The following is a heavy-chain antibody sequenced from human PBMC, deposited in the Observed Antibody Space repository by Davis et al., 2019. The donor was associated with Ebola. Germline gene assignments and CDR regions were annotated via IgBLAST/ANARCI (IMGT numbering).Heavy chain of an antibody. V-gene: IGHV3-48*02. CDR2: SSTSAEHI. J-gene: IGHJ6*02. Sequence: GESLKISCAASGFTFRNYAMSWVRQAPGKEPEWVAHSSTSAEHISYAESVKGRFTVSRDDAQSSLFLQMSSLRDEDTAVYYCARRLLISSRGGMDVWGQGTTVTVSS. CDR1: GFTFRNYA. CDR3: ARRLLISSRGGMDV. D-gene: IGHD1-26*01.